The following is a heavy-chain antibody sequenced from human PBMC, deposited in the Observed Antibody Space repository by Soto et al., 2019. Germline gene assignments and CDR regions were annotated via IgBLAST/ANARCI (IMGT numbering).Heavy chain of an antibody. CDR1: GGTFSSYT. Sequence: QVQLVQSGAEVKKPGSSVKVSCKASGGTFSSYTISWVRQAPGQGLEWRGRIIPNLGIANYAQKFQGRATITADKATSTAYMELSSLRSEDTAVYYCGGSVVVAATLHYYGMDVWGQGTTVTVSS. CDR2: IIPNLGIA. V-gene: IGHV1-69*02. D-gene: IGHD2-15*01. J-gene: IGHJ6*02. CDR3: GGSVVVAATLHYYGMDV.